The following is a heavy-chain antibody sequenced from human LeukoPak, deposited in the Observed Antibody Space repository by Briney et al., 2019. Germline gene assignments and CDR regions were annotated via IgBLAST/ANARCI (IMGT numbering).Heavy chain of an antibody. V-gene: IGHV3-23*01. J-gene: IGHJ4*02. Sequence: QTGGSLRLSYAASGFTFSNYAMSWVRQAPGKGLEWVSSISGGSESTAYAGSVKGRLTISRDNSKNMLYMQMNSLRVEDAAVYYCAKELWSGYHNPFDSWGQGTLVTVSS. CDR3: AKELWSGYHNPFDS. CDR2: ISGGSEST. CDR1: GFTFSNYA. D-gene: IGHD3-3*01.